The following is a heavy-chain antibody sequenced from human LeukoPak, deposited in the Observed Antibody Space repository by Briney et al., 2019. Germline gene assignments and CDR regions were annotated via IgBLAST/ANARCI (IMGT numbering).Heavy chain of an antibody. J-gene: IGHJ4*02. D-gene: IGHD5-12*01. CDR1: GFTFSYYG. CDR3: AKGAGNSGYNYIDF. V-gene: IGHV3-30*18. CDR2: ISYDGSNR. Sequence: PGGSLRLSCAASGFTFSYYGMPWVRQAPGKGLEWLAVISYDGSNRYYADSVKGRFTISRDNSKNTLYLQMNSLRTEDTAVYYCAKGAGNSGYNYIDFWGQGTLVTVSS.